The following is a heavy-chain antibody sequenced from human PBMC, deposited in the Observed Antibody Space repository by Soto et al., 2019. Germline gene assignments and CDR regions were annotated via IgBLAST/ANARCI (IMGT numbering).Heavy chain of an antibody. CDR1: GGYISGGYYS. J-gene: IGHJ4*02. CDR3: ARDDRFGELTD. Sequence: ASETLSLTCAVSGGYISGGYYSWSWIRQPPGKGLEWIGFIYNSGSTYYNSSLKSRVTISVDRSKDHFFLNLTSVTAADTAVYYCARDDRFGELTDWGQGTLVTVSS. CDR2: IYNSGST. D-gene: IGHD3-10*01. V-gene: IGHV4-30-2*01.